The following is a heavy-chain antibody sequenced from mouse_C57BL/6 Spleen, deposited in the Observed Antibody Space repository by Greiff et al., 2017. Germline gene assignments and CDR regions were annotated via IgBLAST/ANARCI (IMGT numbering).Heavy chain of an antibody. V-gene: IGHV1-61*01. D-gene: IGHD2-3*01. Sequence: QVQLQQPGAELVRPGSSVKLSCKASGYTFTSYWMDWVQQRPGQGLEWIGNIYPSDSETHYNQKFKDKATLTVDKSSSTAYMQLSSLTSEDSAVYYCARDGYPYYAMDYWGQGTSVTVSS. J-gene: IGHJ4*01. CDR2: IYPSDSET. CDR3: ARDGYPYYAMDY. CDR1: GYTFTSYW.